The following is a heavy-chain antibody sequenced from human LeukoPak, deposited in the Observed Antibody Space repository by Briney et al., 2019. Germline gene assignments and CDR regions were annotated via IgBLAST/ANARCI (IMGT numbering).Heavy chain of an antibody. CDR3: ASVYNYGMDV. J-gene: IGHJ6*02. CDR2: LNPSGGST. Sequence: ASVKVSCKASGYTVTSYYMHWVRQAPGQGLEWMGILNPSGGSTSYAQKFQGRVTLTRATSTSTVYMELSSLRSEDTAVYYCASVYNYGMDVWGQGTTVIVSS. V-gene: IGHV1-46*01. CDR1: GYTVTSYY.